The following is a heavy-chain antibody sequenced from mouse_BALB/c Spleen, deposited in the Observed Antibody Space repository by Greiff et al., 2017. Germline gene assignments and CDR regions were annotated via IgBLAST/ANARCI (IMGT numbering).Heavy chain of an antibody. CDR3: ARWGNYEDFDY. CDR1: GYTFTSYW. CDR2: IYPGDGDT. V-gene: IGHV1-87*01. Sequence: VKLMESGAELARPGASVKLSCKASGYTFTSYWMQWVKQRPGQGLEWIGAIYPGDGDTRYTQKFKGKATLTADKSSSTAYMQLSSLASEDSAVYYCARWGNYEDFDYWGQGTTLTVSS. D-gene: IGHD2-1*01. J-gene: IGHJ2*01.